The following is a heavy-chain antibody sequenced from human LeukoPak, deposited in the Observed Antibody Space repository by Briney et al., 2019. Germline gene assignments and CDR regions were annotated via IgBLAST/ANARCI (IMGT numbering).Heavy chain of an antibody. Sequence: WGSLRLSCAASGFTFSDYYMSWISQAPGKGLEWVSYISSSGSNIYYADSVKGRFTISRDNAKNSLYLQMNSLRAEDTAVYYCARDKSGCDFGHVYYYYYMDVWGKGTTVTVSS. D-gene: IGHD5-12*01. V-gene: IGHV3-11*04. CDR2: ISSSGSNI. J-gene: IGHJ6*03. CDR1: GFTFSDYY. CDR3: ARDKSGCDFGHVYYYYYMDV.